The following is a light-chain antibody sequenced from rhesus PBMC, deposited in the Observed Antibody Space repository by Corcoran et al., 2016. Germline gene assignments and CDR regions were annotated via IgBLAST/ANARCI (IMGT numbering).Light chain of an antibody. J-gene: IGKJ4*01. Sequence: DIQMTQSPSSLSASVGDRVTITCRASQGISNWLAWYQQKPGKAPKLLNYRASNLETGVPSRFRGSGSGTDFHLTISSLQPEDIATYYCQQLDNSPLTFGGGTKVELK. CDR3: QQLDNSPLT. V-gene: IGKV1-69*01. CDR1: QGISNW. CDR2: RAS.